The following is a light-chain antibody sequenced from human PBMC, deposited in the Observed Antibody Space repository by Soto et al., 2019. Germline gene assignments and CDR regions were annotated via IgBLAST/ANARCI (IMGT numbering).Light chain of an antibody. CDR3: QQRSNWPLT. Sequence: EIVLPQSPATLSLSPGERATLSCRASQSVSSYLAWYQQKPVQAPRLLIYDASNRATGIPARFSGSGSGTDFTLTISSLEPEDCAVYYCQQRSNWPLTFGGGTQVESK. CDR1: QSVSSY. CDR2: DAS. J-gene: IGKJ4*01. V-gene: IGKV3-11*01.